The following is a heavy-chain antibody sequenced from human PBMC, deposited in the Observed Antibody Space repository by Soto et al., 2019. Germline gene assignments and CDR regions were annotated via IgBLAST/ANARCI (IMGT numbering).Heavy chain of an antibody. V-gene: IGHV4-34*01. CDR3: ARCRIGHDYGDYSYYYYYYMDV. CDR2: INHSGST. D-gene: IGHD4-17*01. J-gene: IGHJ6*03. Sequence: SETLSLTCAVYGGSFSGYYWSWIRQPPGKGLEWIGEINHSGSTNYNPSLKSLVTISVDTSKNQFSLKLSSVTAADTAVYYCARCRIGHDYGDYSYYYYYYMDVWGKGTTVTVSS. CDR1: GGSFSGYY.